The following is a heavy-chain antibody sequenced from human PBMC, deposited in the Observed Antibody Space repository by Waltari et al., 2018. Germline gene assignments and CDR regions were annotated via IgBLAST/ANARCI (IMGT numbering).Heavy chain of an antibody. V-gene: IGHV5-51*01. CDR2: IYPGDSDI. Sequence: EVQLVQSGAEVKKPGESLKLSCKVSGLTFPQNWIAWFVQMPGKGLEGVGMIYPGDSDIRYSPSLQGQVTISVDESINTAFLQWTSLKASDTAIYFCARQTAAVDPFDYWGQGTLVTVSS. D-gene: IGHD2-15*01. J-gene: IGHJ4*02. CDR3: ARQTAAVDPFDY. CDR1: GLTFPQNW.